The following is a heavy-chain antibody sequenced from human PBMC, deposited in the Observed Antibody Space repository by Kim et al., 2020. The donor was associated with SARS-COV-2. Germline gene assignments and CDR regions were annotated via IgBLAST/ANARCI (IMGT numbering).Heavy chain of an antibody. CDR3: ARGERLDS. V-gene: IGHV1-8*01. CDR2: KRVST. D-gene: IGHD1-26*01. Sequence: KRVSTGYAQKFQGRVTMSRDTSTNTAYMELNSLRVEDTAVYYCARGERLDSWGQGTLVTVSS. J-gene: IGHJ4*02.